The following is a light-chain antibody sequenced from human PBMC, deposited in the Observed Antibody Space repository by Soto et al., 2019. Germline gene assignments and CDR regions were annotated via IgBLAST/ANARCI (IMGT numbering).Light chain of an antibody. CDR3: QQRSNWPPIT. CDR2: DAS. Sequence: EIVLTQSPGTLSLSPGERATLSCRASQSVSSYLAWYQQKPGQAPRLLIYDASNRATGIPDRFSGSGSGTDFTLTISRLEPEDFAVYYCQQRSNWPPITFGQGTKVDIK. J-gene: IGKJ1*01. CDR1: QSVSSY. V-gene: IGKV3-11*01.